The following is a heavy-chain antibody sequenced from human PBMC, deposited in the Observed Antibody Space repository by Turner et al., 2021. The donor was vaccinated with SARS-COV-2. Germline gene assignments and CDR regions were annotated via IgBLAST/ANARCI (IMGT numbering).Heavy chain of an antibody. D-gene: IGHD2-2*01. CDR3: ARDREDCSSSSCYEAY. J-gene: IGHJ4*02. CDR2: ISYDGSYK. V-gene: IGHV3-30-3*01. CDR1: GFTFSNYA. Sequence: QVQLVESGGGVVQPGRSLRPPCAASGFTFSNYAMHWFRQAPGKGLEWVVFISYDGSYKYYADSVKGRFTISRDNSKNTLYLQMNSLRAEDTAVYYCARDREDCSSSSCYEAYWGQGTLVTVSS.